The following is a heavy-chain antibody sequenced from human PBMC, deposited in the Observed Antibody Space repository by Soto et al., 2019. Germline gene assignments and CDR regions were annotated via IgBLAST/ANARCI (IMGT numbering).Heavy chain of an antibody. CDR1: GGSMSNFY. CDR2: IYYNGNT. Sequence: QLQLQESGPGLMKPSETLSLTCTVSGGSMSNFYWSWIRQPPGKGLEWIGYIYYNGNTNYNPSLKSRITISVDTSKNQFSLRLNSVTAADTAVYYCAKGGWSLDVWGQGALVTVSS. V-gene: IGHV4-59*01. J-gene: IGHJ4*02. D-gene: IGHD2-21*02. CDR3: AKGGWSLDV.